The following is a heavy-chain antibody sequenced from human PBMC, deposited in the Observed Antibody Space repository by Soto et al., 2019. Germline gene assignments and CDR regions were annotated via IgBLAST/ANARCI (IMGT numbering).Heavy chain of an antibody. J-gene: IGHJ6*02. D-gene: IGHD3-10*01. CDR1: GFTFTSSA. CDR2: IVVGSGNT. Sequence: GASVKVSCKASGFTFTSSAVQWVRQARGQRLEWIGWIVVGSGNTNYAQKFQERVTITRDMSTSTAYMELSSLRSEDTAVYYCAAPTMVRGVIITYYYYGMDVWGQGTTVTVSS. CDR3: AAPTMVRGVIITYYYYGMDV. V-gene: IGHV1-58*01.